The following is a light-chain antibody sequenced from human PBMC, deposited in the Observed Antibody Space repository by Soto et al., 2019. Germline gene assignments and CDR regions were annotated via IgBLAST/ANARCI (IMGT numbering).Light chain of an antibody. CDR2: DAS. V-gene: IGKV1-5*01. CDR3: QHYNSVLGT. Sequence: DIQMTQSPSSVSASVGDRVTITCRASQGINSWLAWYQQKPGRAPKLLIYDASSLESGVPSRFSGSGSGTEFTLTISSLQPDDFATYYCQHYNSVLGTFGPGTKVDIK. J-gene: IGKJ1*01. CDR1: QGINSW.